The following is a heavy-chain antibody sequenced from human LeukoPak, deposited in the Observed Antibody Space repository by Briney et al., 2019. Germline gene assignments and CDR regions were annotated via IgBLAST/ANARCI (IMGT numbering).Heavy chain of an antibody. CDR1: GYTFTVYY. CDR2: INPNSGGT. J-gene: IGHJ4*02. Sequence: ASVKVSCKASGYTFTVYYMHWVRQAPGQGLEWMRRINPNSGGTNYAQKFQGRVTMTRDTSISTAYMELSRLRSDDTAVYYCAREDLLHWGQGTLVTVSS. CDR3: AREDLLH. V-gene: IGHV1-2*06.